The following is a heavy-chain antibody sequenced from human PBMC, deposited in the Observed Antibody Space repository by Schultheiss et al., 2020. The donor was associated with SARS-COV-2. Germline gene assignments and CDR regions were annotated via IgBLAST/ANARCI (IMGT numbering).Heavy chain of an antibody. CDR3: TRGRSYSAF. CDR1: GFTFGDYA. D-gene: IGHD5-12*01. J-gene: IGHJ4*02. Sequence: GGSLRLSCTSSGFTFGDYAMSWVRQAPGKGLEWVGFIRGKALGGTTEYAASVKGRFTISRDDSKGIVYLQMNSLKTEDTGVYYCTRGRSYSAFWGQGTLVTVSS. CDR2: IRGKALGGTT. V-gene: IGHV3-49*04.